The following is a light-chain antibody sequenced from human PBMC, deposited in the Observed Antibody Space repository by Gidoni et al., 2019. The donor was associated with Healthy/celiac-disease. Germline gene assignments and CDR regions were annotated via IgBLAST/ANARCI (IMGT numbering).Light chain of an antibody. J-gene: IGKJ2*01. CDR2: KAS. CDR3: QQYNSRGYT. Sequence: DIQMTQSPSTLSASVGDRVTITCRASQSISSWLAWYQQKPGKAPKLLIYKASSLESGVPSRFSGSGSGTEFTLTISSLQPDDFATYYCQQYNSRGYTXGXGTKLE. CDR1: QSISSW. V-gene: IGKV1-5*03.